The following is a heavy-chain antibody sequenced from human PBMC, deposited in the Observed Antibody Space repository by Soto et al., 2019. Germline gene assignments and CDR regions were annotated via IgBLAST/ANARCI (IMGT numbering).Heavy chain of an antibody. CDR1: KFSFSGYW. D-gene: IGHD1-26*01. V-gene: IGHV3-74*01. CDR3: ARVASASYDWFAP. Sequence: EVQLVESGGGLVQPGGSLRLSCAASKFSFSGYWLHWVRQAPGKGLMWVSRVNPDGSTTTYADSVKGRFTISRDNARDTVFLQMSSLRAEDTAVYYCARVASASYDWFAPWGQGTLVTLSS. CDR2: VNPDGSTT. J-gene: IGHJ5*02.